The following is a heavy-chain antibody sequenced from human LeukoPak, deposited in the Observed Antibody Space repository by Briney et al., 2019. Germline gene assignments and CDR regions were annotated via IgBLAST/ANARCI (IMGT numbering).Heavy chain of an antibody. Sequence: HPGGSLRLSCAASGFTFSSYGMHWVRQAPGKGLEWVAFIRYDGSNKYYADSVKGRFTISRDNSKNTLYLQMNSLRAEDTAVYYCAKDRYSSTSFDYWGQGTLVTVSS. CDR3: AKDRYSSTSFDY. CDR2: IRYDGSNK. D-gene: IGHD6-6*01. CDR1: GFTFSSYG. J-gene: IGHJ4*02. V-gene: IGHV3-30*02.